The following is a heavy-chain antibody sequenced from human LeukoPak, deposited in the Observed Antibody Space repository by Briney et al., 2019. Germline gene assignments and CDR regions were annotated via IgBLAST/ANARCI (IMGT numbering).Heavy chain of an antibody. D-gene: IGHD5-18*01. CDR2: IYYSGST. CDR1: GGSISSYY. J-gene: IGHJ3*02. Sequence: SETLSLTCTVSGGSISSYYWSWIRQPPGKGLEWIGYIYYSGSTNYNPSLKSRVTISVDTSKNQFSLKLSSVTAADTAVYYCARVQYSYGLPPLAFDIWGQGTMVTVSS. V-gene: IGHV4-59*01. CDR3: ARVQYSYGLPPLAFDI.